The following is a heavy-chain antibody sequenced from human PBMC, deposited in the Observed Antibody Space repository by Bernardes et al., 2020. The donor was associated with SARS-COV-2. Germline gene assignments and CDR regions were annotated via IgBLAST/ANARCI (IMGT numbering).Heavy chain of an antibody. D-gene: IGHD2-21*01. Sequence: GGSLRLSCAASGFIFSTYGMHWVRQAPGKGLEWVAVISYDGSNKYYADSVKGRVTISRDNSKNTLYLQTNSLRAEDTAVYYCARGRFGEPIDNWGQGTLVTVSS. J-gene: IGHJ4*02. CDR3: ARGRFGEPIDN. V-gene: IGHV3-33*01. CDR1: GFIFSTYG. CDR2: ISYDGSNK.